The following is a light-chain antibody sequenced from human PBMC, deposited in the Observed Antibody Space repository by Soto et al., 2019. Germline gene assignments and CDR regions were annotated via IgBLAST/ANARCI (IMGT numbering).Light chain of an antibody. Sequence: EIVLTQSPGTLSLSPGERATLSCRASQSVSSSYLAWYQQKPGQAPRLLIYGASSRATGIPDRFSGSGSGTDFTLTISRLEPEFFSVYYCQQYRSLPIYPLGP. CDR2: GAS. V-gene: IGKV3-20*01. CDR1: QSVSSSY. J-gene: IGKJ3*01. CDR3: QQYRSLPIYP.